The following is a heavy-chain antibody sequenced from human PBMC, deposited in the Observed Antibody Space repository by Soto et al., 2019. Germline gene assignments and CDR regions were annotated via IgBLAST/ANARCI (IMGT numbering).Heavy chain of an antibody. CDR1: GCSISSYY. Sequence: SETLSLTCTVSGCSISSYYWGWIRQPPGKGLEWIGKSYYSGSTYYNPSLKSRVTISVDTSKNQLSLKLSSVTAADTAIYYCASQGLSNFYYLDYWGQGTLVTVSS. CDR2: SYYSGST. V-gene: IGHV4-59*08. J-gene: IGHJ4*02. D-gene: IGHD3-16*02. CDR3: ASQGLSNFYYLDY.